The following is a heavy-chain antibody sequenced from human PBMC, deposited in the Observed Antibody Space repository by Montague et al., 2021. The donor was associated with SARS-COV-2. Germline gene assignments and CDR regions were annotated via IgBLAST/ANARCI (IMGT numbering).Heavy chain of an antibody. Sequence: SLRLSCAASGFTFSSYAMSWVRQAPGKGLEWVSGIRGNGGSTYXXXSXKGRFTISRDNPKNTLYLQLNSLRAEATAVSYCARLDIMTAYPYEYWGQGTLVTVSS. CDR2: IRGNGGST. V-gene: IGHV3-23*01. CDR1: GFTFSSYA. CDR3: ARLDIMTAYPYEY. D-gene: IGHD3-9*01. J-gene: IGHJ4*02.